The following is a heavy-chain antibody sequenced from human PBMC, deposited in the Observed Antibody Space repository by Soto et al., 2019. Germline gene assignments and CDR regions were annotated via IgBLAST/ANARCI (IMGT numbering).Heavy chain of an antibody. CDR3: VREGRGSFDF. D-gene: IGHD5-12*01. J-gene: IGHJ3*01. CDR1: VVTFTSDA. V-gene: IGHV3-23*01. Sequence: GGSLRLSCAASVVTFTSDALTSFRQVPFEVQGLRRGLEWVSVIGGRGNSAYYADSVQGRFTISRDNSKNTLSLQMSSLTADDTAIYYCVREGRGSFDFWGRATMVTVSS. CDR2: IGGRGNSA.